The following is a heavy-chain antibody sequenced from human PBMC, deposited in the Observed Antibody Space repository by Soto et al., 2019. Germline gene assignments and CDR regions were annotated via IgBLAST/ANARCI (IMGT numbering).Heavy chain of an antibody. J-gene: IGHJ4*02. CDR1: GGTSTIYT. CDR2: IVPLLGLT. V-gene: IGHV1-69*08. D-gene: IGHD1-26*01. Sequence: QVPLVQSGAELKRPGSSVKVSCEASGGTSTIYTITWVRQAPGQGLAWVGRIVPLLGLTNYARNFQGRVTLTADTSTSTAYMELSSLKFEDTAVYYCATEKSGAGRVGVYYWGQGTQVTVSS. CDR3: ATEKSGAGRVGVYY.